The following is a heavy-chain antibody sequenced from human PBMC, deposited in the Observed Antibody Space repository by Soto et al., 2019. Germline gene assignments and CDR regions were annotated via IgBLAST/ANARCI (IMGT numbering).Heavy chain of an antibody. Sequence: SETLSLTCTVSGGSISSSSYYWSWIRQPPGKGLEWIGEINHSGSTNYNPSLKSRVTISVDTSKNQFSLKLSSVTAADTAVYYCARRFLRQTRIAARAPRSVGFDYWGQGTLVTVSS. CDR2: INHSGST. J-gene: IGHJ4*02. CDR3: ARRFLRQTRIAARAPRSVGFDY. D-gene: IGHD6-6*01. CDR1: GGSISSSSYY. V-gene: IGHV4-39*07.